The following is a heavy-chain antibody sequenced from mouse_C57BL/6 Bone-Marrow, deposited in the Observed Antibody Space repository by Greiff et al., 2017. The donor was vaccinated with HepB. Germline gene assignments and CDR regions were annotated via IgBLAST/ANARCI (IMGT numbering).Heavy chain of an antibody. D-gene: IGHD3-2*02. J-gene: IGHJ1*03. V-gene: IGHV5-9-1*02. CDR2: ISSGGDYI. Sequence: EVKVVESGEGLVKPGGSLKLSCAASGFTFSSYAMSWVRQTPEKRLEWVAYISSGGDYIYYADTVKGRFTISRDNARNTLYLQMSSLKSEDTAMYYCTRDSLSPCYFDVWGTGTTVTVSS. CDR3: TRDSLSPCYFDV. CDR1: GFTFSSYA.